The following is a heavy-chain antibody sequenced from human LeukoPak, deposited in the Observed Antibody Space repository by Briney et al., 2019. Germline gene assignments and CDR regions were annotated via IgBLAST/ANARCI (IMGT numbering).Heavy chain of an antibody. J-gene: IGHJ4*02. CDR1: GFTFSGYG. CDR2: IWYDGSSK. Sequence: GGSLRLSCAASGFTFSGYGMHWVRQAPGKGLEWVAVIWYDGSSKYYADSVKGRFTISRDNPKNTLYLQINSLRAEDTAVYYCARELPPLVKFYFDHWGQGTLVTVSS. V-gene: IGHV3-33*01. D-gene: IGHD1-26*01. CDR3: ARELPPLVKFYFDH.